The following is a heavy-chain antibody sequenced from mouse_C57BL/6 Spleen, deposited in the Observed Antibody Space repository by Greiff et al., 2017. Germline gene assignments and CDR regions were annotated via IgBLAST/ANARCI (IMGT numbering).Heavy chain of an antibody. CDR1: GYTFTSYG. D-gene: IGHD4-1*01. V-gene: IGHV1-81*01. Sequence: LVESGAELARPGASVKLSCKASGYTFTSYGISWVKQRTGQGLEWIGEIYPRSGNTYYNEKFKGKATLTADKSSSTAYMELRSLTSEDSAVYFCERELGWFAYWGQGTLVTVYA. J-gene: IGHJ3*01. CDR3: ERELGWFAY. CDR2: IYPRSGNT.